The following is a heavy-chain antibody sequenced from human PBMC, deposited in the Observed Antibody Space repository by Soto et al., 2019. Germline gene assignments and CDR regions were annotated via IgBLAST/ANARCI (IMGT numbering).Heavy chain of an antibody. D-gene: IGHD3-3*01. CDR2: ISYDGSNK. J-gene: IGHJ6*03. Sequence: PGGSLRLSCAASGFTFSSYGMHWVRQAPGKGLEWVAVISYDGSNKYYADSVKGRFTISRDNSKNTLYLQMNSLRAEDTAVYYCAKDLGVIRFLEWSRGYMDVWGKGTTVTVSS. V-gene: IGHV3-30*18. CDR1: GFTFSSYG. CDR3: AKDLGVIRFLEWSRGYMDV.